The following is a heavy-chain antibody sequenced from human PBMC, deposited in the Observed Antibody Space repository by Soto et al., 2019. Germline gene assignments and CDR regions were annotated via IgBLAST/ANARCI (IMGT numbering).Heavy chain of an antibody. D-gene: IGHD6-13*01. V-gene: IGHV3-30*04. CDR3: ARLKIAPRSGIAAAEVHGYFDY. CDR2: ISYDGSNK. CDR1: GFTFSSYA. J-gene: IGHJ4*02. Sequence: GGSLRLSCAASGFTFSSYAMHWVRQAPGKGLEWVAVISYDGSNKYYADSVKGRFTISRDNSKNTLYLQMNSLRAEDTAVYYCARLKIAPRSGIAAAEVHGYFDYWGQGTLVTVSS.